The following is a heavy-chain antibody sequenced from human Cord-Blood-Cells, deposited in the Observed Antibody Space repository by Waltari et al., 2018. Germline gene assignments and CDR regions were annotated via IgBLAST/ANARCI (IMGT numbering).Heavy chain of an antibody. J-gene: IGHJ4*02. CDR2: INPNSGDT. CDR3: ARGPSGYFDY. Sequence: QVQLVQSGAEVKKPGASVKVSCKASGYTFTGSYMHWVRQAPGQGLEWMGRINPNSGDTNYAQKFQGRVTMTRDTSISTAYMELSRLRSDDTAVYYCARGPSGYFDYWGQGTLVTVSS. D-gene: IGHD1-26*01. V-gene: IGHV1-2*06. CDR1: GYTFTGSY.